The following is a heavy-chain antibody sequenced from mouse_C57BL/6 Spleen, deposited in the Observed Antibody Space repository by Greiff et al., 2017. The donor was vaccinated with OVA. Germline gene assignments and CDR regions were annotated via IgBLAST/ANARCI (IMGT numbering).Heavy chain of an antibody. CDR3: ARGDYSNYDWFAY. V-gene: IGHV3-6*01. Sequence: ESGPGLVKPSQSLSLTCSVTGYSITSGYYWNWIRQFPGNKLEWMGYISYDGSNNYNPSLKNRISITRDTSKNQFFLKLNSVTTEDTATYYCARGDYSNYDWFAYWGQGTLVTVSA. J-gene: IGHJ3*01. D-gene: IGHD2-5*01. CDR2: ISYDGSN. CDR1: GYSITSGYY.